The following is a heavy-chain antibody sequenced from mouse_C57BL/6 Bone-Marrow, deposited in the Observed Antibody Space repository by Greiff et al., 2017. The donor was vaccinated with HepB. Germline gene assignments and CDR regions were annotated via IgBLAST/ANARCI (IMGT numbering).Heavy chain of an antibody. CDR3: ATYAWFAY. Sequence: QVHVKQPGAELVRPGSSVKLSCKASGYTFTSYWMHWVKQRPIQGLEWIGNIDPSDSETHYNQKFKDKATLTVDKSSSTAYMQLSSLTSEDSAVYYCATYAWFAYWGQGTLVTVSA. V-gene: IGHV1-52*01. J-gene: IGHJ3*01. CDR2: IDPSDSET. CDR1: GYTFTSYW. D-gene: IGHD1-1*01.